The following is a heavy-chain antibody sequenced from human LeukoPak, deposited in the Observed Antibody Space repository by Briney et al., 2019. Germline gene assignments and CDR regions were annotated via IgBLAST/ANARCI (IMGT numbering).Heavy chain of an antibody. Sequence: GGSLRLSCAASGFTFSSYGMNWVRQAPGKGLEWVSYISTTSSTIYYADSVKGRFTMSRDNAKSSLYLQIDSLRDEDTAVYYCARGKEKWLDHFDYWGQGSLVTVSS. CDR2: ISTTSSTI. CDR1: GFTFSSYG. D-gene: IGHD6-19*01. J-gene: IGHJ4*02. V-gene: IGHV3-48*02. CDR3: ARGKEKWLDHFDY.